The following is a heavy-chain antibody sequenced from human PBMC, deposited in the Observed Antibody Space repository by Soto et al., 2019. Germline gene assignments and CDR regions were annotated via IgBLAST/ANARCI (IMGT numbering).Heavy chain of an antibody. D-gene: IGHD2-21*02. CDR1: GYTFTSYG. Sequence: QVQLVQSGAEVKKPGASVKVSCKASGYTFTSYGISWVRQAPGQGLEWMGWISAYNGNTNYAQKLQGRVTMTTDTSPRTGYMELRSLRSDDTAVYYCARTYCGGDCYPPTNWFDPWGQGTLVTVSS. CDR3: ARTYCGGDCYPPTNWFDP. J-gene: IGHJ5*02. V-gene: IGHV1-18*01. CDR2: ISAYNGNT.